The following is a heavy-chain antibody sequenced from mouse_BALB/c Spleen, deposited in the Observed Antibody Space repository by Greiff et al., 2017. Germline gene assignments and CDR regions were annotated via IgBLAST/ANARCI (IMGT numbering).Heavy chain of an antibody. J-gene: IGHJ4*01. CDR2: ISSGGGST. CDR3: ARRSGYLYAMDY. D-gene: IGHD3-1*01. V-gene: IGHV5-12-1*01. CDR1: GFAFSSYD. Sequence: VQLKESGGGLVKPGGSLKLSCAASGFAFSSYDMSWVRQTPEKRLEWVAYISSGGGSTYYPDTVKGRFTISRDNAKNTLYLQMSSLKSEDTAMYYCARRSGYLYAMDYWGQGTSVTVSS.